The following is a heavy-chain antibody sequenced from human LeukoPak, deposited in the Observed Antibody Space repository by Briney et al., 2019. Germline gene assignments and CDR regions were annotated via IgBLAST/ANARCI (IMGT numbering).Heavy chain of an antibody. CDR1: GFTFSTYS. Sequence: PGGSLRLSCAASGFTFSTYSMNWVRQAPGKGLEWLSSISSNSRTMYYADSVKGRFTISRDNAKNSLYLQMNSLRAEDTAVYYCARDLGAWIYWGQGTLVTVSS. J-gene: IGHJ4*02. V-gene: IGHV3-48*01. CDR2: ISSNSRTM. CDR3: ARDLGAWIY. D-gene: IGHD1-26*01.